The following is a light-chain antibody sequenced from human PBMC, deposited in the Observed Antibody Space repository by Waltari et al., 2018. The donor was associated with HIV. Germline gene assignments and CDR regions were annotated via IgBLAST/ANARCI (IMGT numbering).Light chain of an antibody. Sequence: EIVLTQSPGTLSLSQGERATLSCRASQSVSSNYLSWYQQKPGQAPRLLIYKASRRATGIPDRFSGSGSGTDFTLTISRLQPEDFAVYYCQQYGSSPLTFGGGTKVEIK. J-gene: IGKJ4*01. CDR3: QQYGSSPLT. V-gene: IGKV3-20*01. CDR2: KAS. CDR1: QSVSSNY.